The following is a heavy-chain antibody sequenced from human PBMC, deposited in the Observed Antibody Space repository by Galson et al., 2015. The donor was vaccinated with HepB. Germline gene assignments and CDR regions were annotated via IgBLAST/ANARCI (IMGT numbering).Heavy chain of an antibody. D-gene: IGHD5-18*01. V-gene: IGHV1-46*01. J-gene: IGHJ4*02. CDR2: INPSGGST. Sequence: SVKVSCKASGYTFTSYYMHWVRQAPGQGLEWMGIINPSGGSTSYAQKFQGRVTMTRDASTSTVYMELSSLRSEDTAVYYCARRGYNYGYYVDYWGQGTLVTVSS. CDR1: GYTFTSYY. CDR3: ARRGYNYGYYVDY.